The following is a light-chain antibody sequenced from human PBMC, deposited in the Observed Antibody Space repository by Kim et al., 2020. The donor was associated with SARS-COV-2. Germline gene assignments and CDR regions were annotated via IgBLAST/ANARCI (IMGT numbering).Light chain of an antibody. V-gene: IGLV2-14*01. CDR2: DLS. Sequence: QSALTQPASVSGSPGQSITISCTGTSSDIGGYDYVCWYQQHPDKAPKVVIYDLSQRPSGVSNRFSGSKSGNTASLTITGLQAEDDADYYCTSYTSSGTYVFGTGTKVTVL. CDR3: TSYTSSGTYV. CDR1: SSDIGGYDY. J-gene: IGLJ1*01.